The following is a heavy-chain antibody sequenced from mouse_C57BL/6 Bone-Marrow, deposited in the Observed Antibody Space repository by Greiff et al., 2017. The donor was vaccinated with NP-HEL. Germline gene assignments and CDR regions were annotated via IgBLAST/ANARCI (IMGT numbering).Heavy chain of an antibody. CDR2: IDPGDGGT. V-gene: IGHV1-80*01. CDR3: ARSRTGRLYFDV. CDR1: GYAFSSYW. Sequence: VQLQQSGAELVKPGASVKISCKASGYAFSSYWMNWVKQRPGPGLEWIGQIDPGDGGTNYNGKFKGKATLTADKSSSTAYMQLSSLTSEDSAVYVCARSRTGRLYFDVWGTGTTVTVSS. J-gene: IGHJ1*03. D-gene: IGHD4-1*01.